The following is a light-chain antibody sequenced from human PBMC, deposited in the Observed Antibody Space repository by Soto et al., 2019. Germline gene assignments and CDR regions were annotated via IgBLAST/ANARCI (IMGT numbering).Light chain of an antibody. CDR1: QGISSY. V-gene: IGKV1-8*01. J-gene: IGKJ5*01. Sequence: AIRMTQSPSSLSASTGDRVTITCRASQGISSYLAWYQQKPGKAPKLLIYAASTLQSGVPSRFSGSGSGTDFTLTISCLQPEDFATYYCQQYYSYPITFGQGTRLEIK. CDR3: QQYYSYPIT. CDR2: AAS.